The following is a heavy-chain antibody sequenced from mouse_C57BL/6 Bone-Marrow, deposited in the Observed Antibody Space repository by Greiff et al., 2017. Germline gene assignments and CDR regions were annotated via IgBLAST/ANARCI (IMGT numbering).Heavy chain of an antibody. CDR2: IDPGTGGT. D-gene: IGHD2-3*01. CDR3: TRGWGWLLWFAY. J-gene: IGHJ3*01. V-gene: IGHV1-15*01. Sequence: VQLQQSGAELVRPGASVTLSCKASGYTFTDYEMHWVKQTPVHGLEWIGAIDPGTGGTAYNQKFKGKAILTADKSSSTAYMELRSLTSEDSAVYYCTRGWGWLLWFAYWGQGTLVTVSA. CDR1: GYTFTDYE.